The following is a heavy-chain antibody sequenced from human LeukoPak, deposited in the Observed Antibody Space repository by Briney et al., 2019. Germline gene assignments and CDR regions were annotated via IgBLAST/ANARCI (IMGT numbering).Heavy chain of an antibody. Sequence: ASVKVSCKASGGTFSSYAISWVRQAPGQGLEWMGWINPNSGGTNYAQKFQGWVTMTRDTSISTAYMELSRLRSDDTAVYYCARETTVTTGSDAFDIWGQGTMVTVSS. CDR2: INPNSGGT. D-gene: IGHD4-11*01. V-gene: IGHV1-2*04. CDR1: GGTFSSYA. J-gene: IGHJ3*02. CDR3: ARETTVTTGSDAFDI.